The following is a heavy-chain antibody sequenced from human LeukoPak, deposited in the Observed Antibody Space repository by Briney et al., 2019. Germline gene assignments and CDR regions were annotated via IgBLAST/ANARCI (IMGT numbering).Heavy chain of an antibody. V-gene: IGHV1-3*02. CDR3: ARGSDGGDYFDY. J-gene: IGHJ4*02. Sequence: ASVKVSCKASGYTFTSYAMHWVRQAPGQRLEWMGWSNAGNGNTKYSQEFQGRVTITRDTSASTAYMEPSSLRSEDMAVYYCARGSDGGDYFDYWGQGTLVTVSS. CDR1: GYTFTSYA. CDR2: SNAGNGNT.